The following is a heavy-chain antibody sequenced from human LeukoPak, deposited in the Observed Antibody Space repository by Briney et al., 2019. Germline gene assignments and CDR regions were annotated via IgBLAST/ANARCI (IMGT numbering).Heavy chain of an antibody. Sequence: GASVKVSCKASGYTFTSYGISWVRQAPGQGLEWMGWVNSNTGATQYAQKFQGRVTMTRDTSITTSYMDLSRLTSDDTAVYFCVRENIVATRWFDPWGQGTLVTVSS. D-gene: IGHD5-12*01. CDR1: GYTFTSYG. J-gene: IGHJ5*02. V-gene: IGHV1-2*02. CDR3: VRENIVATRWFDP. CDR2: VNSNTGAT.